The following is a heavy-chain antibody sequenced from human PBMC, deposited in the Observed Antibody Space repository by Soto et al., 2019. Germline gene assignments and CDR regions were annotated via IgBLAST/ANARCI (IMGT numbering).Heavy chain of an antibody. D-gene: IGHD2-15*01. CDR3: ARVNIVVVVDAVPRWDP. J-gene: IGHJ5*02. CDR1: GFTFSSYW. V-gene: IGHV3-7*01. CDR2: IKQDGSEK. Sequence: GGSLRLSCAASGFTFSSYWMSWVRQAPGKGLEWVANIKQDGSEKYYVDSVKGRFTISRDNAKNSLYLQMNSLRAEDTAVYYCARVNIVVVVDAVPRWDPWGQGTLVTVSS.